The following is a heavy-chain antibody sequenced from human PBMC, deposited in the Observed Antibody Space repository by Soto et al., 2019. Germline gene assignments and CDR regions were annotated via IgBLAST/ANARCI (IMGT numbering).Heavy chain of an antibody. Sequence: SVKDSCKASGYTFTGYYMHWVRQAPVQGLEWMGWINPNSGGTNYAQEFRGRVTLTRDTSISTAYMELSRLRSDDTALYYCARDYGDAFDIWGQGTMVTVSS. D-gene: IGHD4-17*01. CDR1: GYTFTGYY. J-gene: IGHJ3*02. CDR2: INPNSGGT. V-gene: IGHV1-2*02. CDR3: ARDYGDAFDI.